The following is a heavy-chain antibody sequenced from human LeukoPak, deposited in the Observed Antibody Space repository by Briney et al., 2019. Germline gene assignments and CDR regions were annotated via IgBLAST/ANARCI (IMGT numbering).Heavy chain of an antibody. CDR2: ISGNGAST. CDR1: GFTFNTYA. D-gene: IGHD5-18*01. Sequence: RSGGSLRLSCAASGFTFNTYAMSWVRQAPGKGLEWVSGISGNGASTYYADSVKGRFTISRDNSKNTVYLQMTGLRAEDTAVYYCAKDQGFSYYYLDYWGQGTLVTVSS. J-gene: IGHJ4*02. V-gene: IGHV3-23*01. CDR3: AKDQGFSYYYLDY.